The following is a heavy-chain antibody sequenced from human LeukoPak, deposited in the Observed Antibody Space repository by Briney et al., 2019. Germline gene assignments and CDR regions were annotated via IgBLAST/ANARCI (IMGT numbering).Heavy chain of an antibody. Sequence: SETLSLTCAVYGGSFSGYYWCWIRQPPGKGLEWIGEINHSGSTNYNPSLKSRVTISVDTSKNQFSLKLSSVTAADTAVYYCASASSGYYYYYFDYWGQGTLVTVSS. CDR1: GGSFSGYY. CDR3: ASASSGYYYYYFDY. CDR2: INHSGST. J-gene: IGHJ4*02. V-gene: IGHV4-34*01. D-gene: IGHD3-22*01.